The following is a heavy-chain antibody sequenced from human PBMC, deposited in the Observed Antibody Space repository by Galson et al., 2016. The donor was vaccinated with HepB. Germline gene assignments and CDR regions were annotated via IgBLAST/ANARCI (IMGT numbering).Heavy chain of an antibody. J-gene: IGHJ6*02. CDR1: GYDFSSFD. D-gene: IGHD3-16*01. V-gene: IGHV1-8*01. CDR3: AKIGGKAWGDYSYGLDV. Sequence: SVKVSCKASGYDFSSFDISWVRQATGQGLEWMGWMNPKNGDTGYVQKFQGRVAMTRDTSTATAFMELTRLTSEDTGVYYCAKIGGKAWGDYSYGLDVWGPGTTVIVSS. CDR2: MNPKNGDT.